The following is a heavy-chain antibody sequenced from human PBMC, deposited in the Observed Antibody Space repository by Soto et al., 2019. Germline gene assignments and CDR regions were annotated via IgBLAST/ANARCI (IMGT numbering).Heavy chain of an antibody. Sequence: GESLKISCAASGFTFSNYVMHWVRQAPGKGLEWVAVISYDGNNKYYAASVKGRFTISRDNSKNTLYLQMNSLRAEDTAIYYCGRALFCTSTSCYIAVSVLGLDVWGQGTTVTVSS. J-gene: IGHJ6*02. V-gene: IGHV3-30-3*01. CDR2: ISYDGNNK. D-gene: IGHD2-2*02. CDR1: GFTFSNYV. CDR3: GRALFCTSTSCYIAVSVLGLDV.